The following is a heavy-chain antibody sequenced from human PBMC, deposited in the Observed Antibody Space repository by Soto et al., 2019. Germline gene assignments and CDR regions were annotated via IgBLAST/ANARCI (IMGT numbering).Heavy chain of an antibody. Sequence: GGSRRLSWAASGFTFSSYAMHWVRQAPGKGLEWVAVISYDGSNKYYADSVKGRFTISRDNSKNTLYLQMNSLRAEDTAVYYCARDRKVVGARFDYWGQGTLVTVSS. CDR2: ISYDGSNK. CDR1: GFTFSSYA. V-gene: IGHV3-30-3*01. D-gene: IGHD1-26*01. CDR3: ARDRKVVGARFDY. J-gene: IGHJ4*02.